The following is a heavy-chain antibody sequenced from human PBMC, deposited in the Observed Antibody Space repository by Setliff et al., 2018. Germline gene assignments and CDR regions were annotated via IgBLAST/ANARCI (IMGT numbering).Heavy chain of an antibody. D-gene: IGHD3-22*01. CDR1: GFTFSRYW. CDR3: VRDDADNYDAFDN. CDR2: IKQDGSQK. V-gene: IGHV3-7*01. J-gene: IGHJ3*02. Sequence: PGGSLRLSCAASGFTFSRYWMIWVRQAPGRGLEWVANIKQDGSQKYYVDSVKGRFTISRDNARNSLYLQMNSLRAEDTGVYYCVRDDADNYDAFDNWGQGTLVTVSS.